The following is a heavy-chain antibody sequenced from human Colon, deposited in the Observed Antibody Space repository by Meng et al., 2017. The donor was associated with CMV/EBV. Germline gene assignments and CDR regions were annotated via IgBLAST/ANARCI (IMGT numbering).Heavy chain of an antibody. Sequence: TCTGYYRHWVRQAPGQGLEWMGWINPNSGGTNYAQKFQGRVTMTRDTSISTAYMELSRLRSDDTAVYYCAREIVVVPAANGNWFDPWGQGTLVTVSS. J-gene: IGHJ5*02. D-gene: IGHD2-2*01. V-gene: IGHV1-2*02. CDR3: AREIVVVPAANGNWFDP. CDR1: TCTGYY. CDR2: INPNSGGT.